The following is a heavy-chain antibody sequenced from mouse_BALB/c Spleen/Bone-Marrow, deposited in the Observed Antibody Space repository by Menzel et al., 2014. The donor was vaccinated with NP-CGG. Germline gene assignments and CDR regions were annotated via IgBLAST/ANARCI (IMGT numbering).Heavy chain of an antibody. D-gene: IGHD2-14*01. CDR1: GYTFTSYW. J-gene: IGHJ3*01. Sequence: QVQLQQSGAELVKPGASVNLSCKASGYTFTSYWVYWVKQRPGRGLEWIGEINPSNGRANYNEKFKNKATLTVDKSTSTAYMQVSSLTSEDSAVYYCARRDFRSWFAYWGQGTLVTVSA. V-gene: IGHV1S81*02. CDR3: ARRDFRSWFAY. CDR2: INPSNGRA.